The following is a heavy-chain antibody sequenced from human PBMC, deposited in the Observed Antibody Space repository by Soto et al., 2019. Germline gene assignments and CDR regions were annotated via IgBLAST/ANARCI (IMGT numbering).Heavy chain of an antibody. V-gene: IGHV3-53*01. CDR3: ATHPGGGGY. CDR1: GFTVSNNY. J-gene: IGHJ4*02. D-gene: IGHD3-10*01. Sequence: EVQLVESGGGLIQPGGSLRLSCAVSGFTVSNNYMSWVRQAPGKGLEGVSVIYSGGYTAYGDSVKGRFTISRDNSKNTQFLQMKTRRPAAPAVYYCATHPGGGGYWRQGTLVTVSS. CDR2: IYSGGYT.